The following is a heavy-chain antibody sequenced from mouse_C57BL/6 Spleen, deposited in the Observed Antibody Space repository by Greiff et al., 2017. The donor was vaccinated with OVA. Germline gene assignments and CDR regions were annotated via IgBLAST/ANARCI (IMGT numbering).Heavy chain of an antibody. CDR2: IYPGDGDT. CDR3: ARGNYSNSYYFDY. J-gene: IGHJ2*01. CDR1: GYAFSSSW. Sequence: VKLKQSGPELVKPGASVKISCKASGYAFSSSWMNWVKQRPGKGLEWIGRIYPGDGDTNYNGKFKGKATLTADKSSSTAYMQLSSLTSEDSAVYFCARGNYSNSYYFDYWGQGTTLTVSS. D-gene: IGHD2-5*01. V-gene: IGHV1-82*01.